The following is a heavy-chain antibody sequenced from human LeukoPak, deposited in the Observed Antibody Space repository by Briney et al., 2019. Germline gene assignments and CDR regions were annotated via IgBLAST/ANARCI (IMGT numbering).Heavy chain of an antibody. J-gene: IGHJ4*02. Sequence: GGSLRLSCTASGFTFSSYGMDWVRQAPGKGLEWVSVISGNGGTTYYAESVKGGFTISRDNSKSTLYLHMNSLRAGDRAVYYCARVGDAAAFDFWGQGTLVTVSS. D-gene: IGHD6-13*01. CDR1: GFTFSSYG. V-gene: IGHV3-23*01. CDR3: ARVGDAAAFDF. CDR2: ISGNGGTT.